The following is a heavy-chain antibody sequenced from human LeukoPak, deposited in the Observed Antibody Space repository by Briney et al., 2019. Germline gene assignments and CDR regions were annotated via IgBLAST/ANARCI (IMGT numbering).Heavy chain of an antibody. V-gene: IGHV1-8*01. Sequence: ASVKVSCKASGYTFTSYDINWVRQATGQGLEWMGWMNPNSGNTGYAQKFQGRVTMTRNTSISTAYMELSSLRSEDTAVYYCARGARPDYYDSSGYYHPWGQGTLVTVSS. CDR3: ARGARPDYYDSSGYYHP. D-gene: IGHD3-22*01. CDR1: GYTFTSYD. CDR2: MNPNSGNT. J-gene: IGHJ5*02.